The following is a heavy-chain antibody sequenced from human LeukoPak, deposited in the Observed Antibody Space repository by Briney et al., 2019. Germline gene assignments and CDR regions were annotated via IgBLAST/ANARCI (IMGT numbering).Heavy chain of an antibody. CDR2: MNPNSGNT. V-gene: IGHV1-8*02. D-gene: IGHD6-13*01. J-gene: IGHJ6*02. CDR1: GGTFSSYA. CDR3: ARRDIAGAFGYYYYGMDV. Sequence: ASVKVSCKASGGTFSSYAISWVRQATGQGLEWMGWMNPNSGNTGYAQKFQGRVTMTRNTSISTAYMELSSLRSEDTAVYYCARRDIAGAFGYYYYGMDVWGQGTTVTVSS.